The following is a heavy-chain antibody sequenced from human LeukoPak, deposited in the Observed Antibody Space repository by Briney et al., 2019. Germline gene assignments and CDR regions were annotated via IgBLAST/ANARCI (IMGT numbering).Heavy chain of an antibody. Sequence: GSLRLSCAASGFTFSSYNMNWVRQAPGKGLEWVSSISSSSYIYYADSVKGRFTISRDNAKNSLYLQMNSLRAEDTAVYYCARSRDGYSTDAFDIWGRGTMVTVSS. D-gene: IGHD5-24*01. CDR1: GFTFSSYN. V-gene: IGHV3-21*01. J-gene: IGHJ3*02. CDR2: ISSSSYI. CDR3: ARSRDGYSTDAFDI.